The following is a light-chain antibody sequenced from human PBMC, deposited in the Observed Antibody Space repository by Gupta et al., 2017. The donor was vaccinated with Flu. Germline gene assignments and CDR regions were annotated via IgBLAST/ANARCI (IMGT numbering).Light chain of an antibody. J-gene: IGLJ3*02. Sequence: KVTISCSGSSSNSENNYVSWYQQLPGTAPKRLIYETNKRPPGIPDRFAGSKSDTSATLGITGLHTGDEADYYGGTWDSSLSAGVFGGGTKLTVL. CDR1: SSNSENNY. CDR2: ETN. V-gene: IGLV1-51*02. CDR3: GTWDSSLSAGV.